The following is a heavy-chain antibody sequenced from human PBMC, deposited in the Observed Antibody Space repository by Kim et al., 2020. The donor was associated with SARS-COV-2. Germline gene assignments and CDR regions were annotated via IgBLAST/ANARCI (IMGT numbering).Heavy chain of an antibody. CDR1: GGTFSNYA. Sequence: SVKVSCKASGGTFSNYAVSWVRQSPGQGLEWMGTISPIFGTANYAQKFQGRITITADESTGTAYMELRSLRSEDTAVYYCATYPHSGGYRLDWYVDLWGRGSLVTVS. V-gene: IGHV1-69*13. J-gene: IGHJ2*01. D-gene: IGHD1-26*01. CDR3: ATYPHSGGYRLDWYVDL. CDR2: ISPIFGTA.